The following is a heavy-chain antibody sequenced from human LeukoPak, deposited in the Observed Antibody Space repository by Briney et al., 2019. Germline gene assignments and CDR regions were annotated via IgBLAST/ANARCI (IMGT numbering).Heavy chain of an antibody. CDR3: ARGEVGATTDGYFDL. Sequence: ASVKVSCKASGYTFTSYAMNWVRRAPGQGLEWMGWMNPNSGNTGYAQKFQGRVTITRNTSISTAYMELSSLRSEDTAVYYCARGEVGATTDGYFDLWGRGTLVTVSS. J-gene: IGHJ2*01. CDR1: GYTFTSYA. CDR2: MNPNSGNT. V-gene: IGHV1-8*03. D-gene: IGHD1-26*01.